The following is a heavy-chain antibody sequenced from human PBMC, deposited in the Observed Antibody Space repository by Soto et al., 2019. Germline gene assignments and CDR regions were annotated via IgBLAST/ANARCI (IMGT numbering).Heavy chain of an antibody. J-gene: IGHJ4*02. V-gene: IGHV3-11*03. CDR2: ISSSSSYT. Sequence: PGGSLRLSCAASGFTFSDYYMSWIRQAPGKGLEWVSYISSSSSYTNYADSVKGRFTISRDNAKNPLYLQMNSLRAGDTAVYYCAKTHPDYYDRTAYYFHFEYWGQGALVTVSS. CDR3: AKTHPDYYDRTAYYFHFEY. D-gene: IGHD3-22*01. CDR1: GFTFSDYY.